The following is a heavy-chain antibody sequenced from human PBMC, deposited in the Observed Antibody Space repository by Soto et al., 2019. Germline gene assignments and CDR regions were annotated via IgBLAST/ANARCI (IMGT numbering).Heavy chain of an antibody. CDR2: FDPEDTET. J-gene: IGHJ4*02. Sequence: ASVKVSCKVSGYTLSELSIHWVRQAPGKGLEWMGGFDPEDTETIYAQKFQGRVTMTEDTSTDTAYMELSSLKPDDTAVYFCATDPLGWARYWAQGTLVTACS. V-gene: IGHV1-24*01. CDR1: GYTLSELS. D-gene: IGHD1-26*01. CDR3: ATDPLGWARY.